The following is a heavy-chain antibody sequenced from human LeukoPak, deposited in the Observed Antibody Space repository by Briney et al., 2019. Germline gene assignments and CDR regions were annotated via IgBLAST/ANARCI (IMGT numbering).Heavy chain of an antibody. CDR3: ARHGYDYVYGY. D-gene: IGHD3-16*01. J-gene: IGHJ4*02. Sequence: PSETLSLTCTVSGGSVSSSSYYWGWIRQPPGGGLEWIGSIYYSGSTYYNPSFKSRVTISVDTSNNQFSLKLSSVTAADTAVYYCARHGYDYVYGYWGQGTLVTVSS. CDR1: GGSVSSSSYY. V-gene: IGHV4-39*01. CDR2: IYYSGST.